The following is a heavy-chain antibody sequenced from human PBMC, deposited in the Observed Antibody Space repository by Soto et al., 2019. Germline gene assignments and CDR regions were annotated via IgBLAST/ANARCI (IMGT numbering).Heavy chain of an antibody. CDR2: ISNSGNIM. J-gene: IGHJ4*02. CDR1: GFIFNDYY. CDR3: ASGAYTYRF. D-gene: IGHD5-18*01. Sequence: QVQLVESGGDLVKPGGSLRLSCAVSGFIFNDYYMSWIRQAPGMGLEWISYISNSGNIMQYADSVKGRFTISRDNAKSSLYLQMNSLRAEDTAVYYCASGAYTYRFWGQGTPVTISS. V-gene: IGHV3-11*01.